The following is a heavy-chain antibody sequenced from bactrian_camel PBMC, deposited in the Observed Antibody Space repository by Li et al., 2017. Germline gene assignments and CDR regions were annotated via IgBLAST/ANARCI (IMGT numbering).Heavy chain of an antibody. CDR3: AATFRWSGALRPNDYRY. J-gene: IGHJ4*01. Sequence: HVQLVESGGGSVQAGGSLRLSCAGSRVTTNYIGWFRQAPGSEREGVASISPSYVTDYADSVKGRFTISRDNAINTVFLQMNNLKPEDTAMYYCAATFRWSGALRPNDYRYWGQGTQVTVS. CDR2: ISPSYVT. CDR1: RVTTNY. V-gene: IGHV3S63*01. D-gene: IGHD8*01.